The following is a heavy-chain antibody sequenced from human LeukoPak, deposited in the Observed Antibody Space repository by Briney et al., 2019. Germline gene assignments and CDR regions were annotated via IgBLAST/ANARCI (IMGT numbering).Heavy chain of an antibody. CDR2: FDPEDGET. J-gene: IGHJ4*02. CDR1: GYTLTELS. V-gene: IGHV1-24*01. Sequence: ASVKVSCKVSGYTLTELSMHWVRQAPGKGLEWMGGFDPEDGETIYAQKFQGRVTMTEDTSTDTAYMELSSLRSEDTAVYYCATGPMVRGVIDYWGQGTLVTVSS. D-gene: IGHD3-10*01. CDR3: ATGPMVRGVIDY.